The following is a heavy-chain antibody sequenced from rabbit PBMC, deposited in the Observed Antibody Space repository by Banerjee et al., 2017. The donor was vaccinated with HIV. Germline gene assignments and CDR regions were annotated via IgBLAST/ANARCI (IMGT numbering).Heavy chain of an antibody. CDR2: IYAGKGST. D-gene: IGHD2-1*01. CDR1: GFDFSSYY. V-gene: IGHV1S7*01. CDR3: ARVSSYDDYGVSPYYCNL. J-gene: IGHJ4*01. Sequence: QLKETGGGLVQPGGSLTLSCKASGFDFSSYYMSWVRQAPGKGLEWIGIIYAGKGSTDYASWVNGRFTISSDNAQNTVDLQMNSLTAADTATYFCARVSSYDDYGVSPYYCNLWGQGTMVT.